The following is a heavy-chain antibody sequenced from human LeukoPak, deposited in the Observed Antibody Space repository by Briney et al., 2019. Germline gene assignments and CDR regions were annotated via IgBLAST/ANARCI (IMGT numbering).Heavy chain of an antibody. CDR2: ISGSGSST. J-gene: IGHJ4*02. Sequence: GGSLRLSCAASGFTFSSYAMSWVRQAPGKGLEWVSGISGSGSSTYYADSVKGRFTISRDNSKNTLYLLMNSLRAEDTALCYCAKDIRGSGSYGFDSWGQGTLVTVSS. D-gene: IGHD3-10*01. CDR3: AKDIRGSGSYGFDS. CDR1: GFTFSSYA. V-gene: IGHV3-23*01.